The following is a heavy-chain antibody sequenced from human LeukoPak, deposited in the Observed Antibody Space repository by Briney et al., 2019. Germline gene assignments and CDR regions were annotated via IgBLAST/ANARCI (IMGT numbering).Heavy chain of an antibody. CDR2: IYTSGST. CDR3: ARDVGHLGSSWGKFDP. CDR1: GGSISSGSYY. D-gene: IGHD6-13*01. Sequence: SETLSLTCTVSGGSISSGSYYWSWIRQPAGKGLEWIGRIYTSGSTNYNPSLKSRVTISVDTSKNQFSLKLSSVTAADTAVYYCARDVGHLGSSWGKFDPWGQGTLVTVSS. J-gene: IGHJ5*02. V-gene: IGHV4-61*02.